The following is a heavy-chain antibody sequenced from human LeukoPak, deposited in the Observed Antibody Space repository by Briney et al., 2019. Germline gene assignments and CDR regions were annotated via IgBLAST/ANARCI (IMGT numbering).Heavy chain of an antibody. V-gene: IGHV3-74*03. Sequence: GESLKISCAASGFTFSGYWMHWVRQAPGKGLVWVSRINSDGYSITYAGSVKGRFTISRDNAKNTLYLQMNSLIAEDTAVYFCTRAGYSSGFDSWGQGTLVTVSS. CDR3: TRAGYSSGFDS. J-gene: IGHJ5*01. D-gene: IGHD6-19*01. CDR2: INSDGYSI. CDR1: GFTFSGYW.